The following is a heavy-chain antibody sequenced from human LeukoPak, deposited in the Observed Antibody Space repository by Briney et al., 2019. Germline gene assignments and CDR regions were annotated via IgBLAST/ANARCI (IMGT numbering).Heavy chain of an antibody. D-gene: IGHD3-22*01. J-gene: IGHJ4*02. Sequence: SESLSLTCAVYGGPFSGYYWSWVRQPPGKGLEWVGEISHSGRANYYASLKNRVTISVDTSKNQFSLKLSSVTAADTAVYYCARERGDYYDSSGYYSALDYWGEGTLVTVSS. CDR1: GGPFSGYY. CDR2: ISHSGRA. CDR3: ARERGDYYDSSGYYSALDY. V-gene: IGHV4-34*01.